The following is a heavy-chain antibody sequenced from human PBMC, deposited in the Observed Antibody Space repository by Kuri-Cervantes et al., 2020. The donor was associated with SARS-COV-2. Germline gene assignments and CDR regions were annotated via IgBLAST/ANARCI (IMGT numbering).Heavy chain of an antibody. CDR1: GYSISSGYY. D-gene: IGHD3-10*01. V-gene: IGHV4-38-2*01. CDR3: ARSVLLWFGEEQDAFDV. CDR2: IYHSGST. Sequence: SQTLSLTCAVSGYSISSGYYWGWIRQPPGKGLEWIGSIYHSGSTYYNPSLKSRVTISVDTSKNQFSPKLSSVTAADTAVYYCARSVLLWFGEEQDAFDVWGRGTMVTVSS. J-gene: IGHJ3*01.